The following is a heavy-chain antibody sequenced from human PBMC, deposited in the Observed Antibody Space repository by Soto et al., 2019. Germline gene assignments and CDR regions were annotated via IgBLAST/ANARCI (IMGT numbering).Heavy chain of an antibody. CDR3: AREHSSSWRFDY. Sequence: QVQLVQSGAEVKKPGASVKVSCKASGYTFTSYDINWVRQATGQGLEWMGWMNPNSGNTGYAQKFQGRVTITRNTSISTAYMALSSRRYEDTAVYYCAREHSSSWRFDYWGQGTLVTVSS. D-gene: IGHD6-13*01. CDR2: MNPNSGNT. J-gene: IGHJ4*02. CDR1: GYTFTSYD. V-gene: IGHV1-8*01.